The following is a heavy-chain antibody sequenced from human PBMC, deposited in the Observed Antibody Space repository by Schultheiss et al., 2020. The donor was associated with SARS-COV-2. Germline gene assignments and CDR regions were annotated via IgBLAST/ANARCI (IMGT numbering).Heavy chain of an antibody. CDR3: ASMYYDFWSGYYPQGSYYGMDV. CDR1: GFTVSSNY. CDR2: IYYSGST. D-gene: IGHD3-3*01. V-gene: IGHV4-59*08. J-gene: IGHJ6*02. Sequence: ESLKISCAASGFTVSSNYMSWVRQHPGKGLEWIGYIYYSGSTYYNPSLKSRVTISVDTSKNQFSLKLSSVTAADTAVYYCASMYYDFWSGYYPQGSYYGMDVWGQGTTVTVSS.